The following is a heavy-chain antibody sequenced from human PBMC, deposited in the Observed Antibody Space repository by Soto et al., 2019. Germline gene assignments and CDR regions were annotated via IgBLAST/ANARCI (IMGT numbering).Heavy chain of an antibody. J-gene: IGHJ2*01. D-gene: IGHD4-17*01. CDR3: ARVDYGDYGWYFDL. CDR2: IYSGGAT. CDR1: GFTVTNKY. Sequence: EVQLVESGGNLIQPGGSLRLSCAASGFTVTNKYMTWVRQAPGKGLEWVSLIYSGGATSYADSVKGRFTISRDNSKDILYLQVNSLRAEDTAVYYCARVDYGDYGWYFDLWGRGTLVNLSS. V-gene: IGHV3-53*01.